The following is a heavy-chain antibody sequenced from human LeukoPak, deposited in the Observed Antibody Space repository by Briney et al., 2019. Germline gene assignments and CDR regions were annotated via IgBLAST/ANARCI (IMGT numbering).Heavy chain of an antibody. CDR1: GGSISSSSSY. D-gene: IGHD4-17*01. J-gene: IGHJ4*02. V-gene: IGHV4-39*01. CDR2: IYYSGSP. Sequence: SETLSLTCTVSGGSISSSSSYWAWIRQPPGKGLEWIGRIYYSGSPYKNPSLKSRVTISVDTSKNQSSLKRSSATATDPAVYYCARHPDYVFDYWGQGTLVTVSS. CDR3: ARHPDYVFDY.